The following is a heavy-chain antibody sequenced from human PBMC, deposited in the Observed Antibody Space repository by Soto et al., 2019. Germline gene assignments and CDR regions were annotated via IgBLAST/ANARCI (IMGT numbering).Heavy chain of an antibody. J-gene: IGHJ5*02. D-gene: IGHD6-6*01. V-gene: IGHV4-30-2*06. CDR3: ARGIAARRPNWFDP. Sequence: SETPSLTCTVSGGSINSAGHSWGWVRQSPGKGLGWIGYSYHSGSSYYNPSLQSRVTISVDRSKAQFSLKLSSVTAADTAVYYCARGIAARRPNWFDPWGQGTLVTVSS. CDR1: GGSINSAGHS. CDR2: SYHSGSS.